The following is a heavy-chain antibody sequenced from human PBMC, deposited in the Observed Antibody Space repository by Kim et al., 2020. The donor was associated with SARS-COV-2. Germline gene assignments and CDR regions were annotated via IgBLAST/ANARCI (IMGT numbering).Heavy chain of an antibody. CDR2: ISWNSGSI. V-gene: IGHV3-9*01. J-gene: IGHJ2*01. Sequence: GGSLRLSCAASGFTFDDYAMHWVRQAPGKGLEWVSGISWNSGSIGYADSVKGRFTISRDNAKNSLYLQMNSLRAEDTALYYCAKESGYYDILTDWYFDLWGRGTLVTVSS. CDR1: GFTFDDYA. CDR3: AKESGYYDILTDWYFDL. D-gene: IGHD3-9*01.